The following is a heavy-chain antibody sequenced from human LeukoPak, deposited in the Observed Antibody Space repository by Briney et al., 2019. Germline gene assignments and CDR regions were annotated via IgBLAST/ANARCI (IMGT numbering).Heavy chain of an antibody. CDR3: ARDPGGYYDSSDFYSGWFDP. CDR1: GGSISSYY. J-gene: IGHJ5*02. Sequence: PSETLSLTCTVSGGSISSYYWSWIRQPPGKGLEWIGYIYYSGSTNYNPSLKSRVTMSVDTSKNQFSLRLSSVTAADTAVYYCARDPGGYYDSSDFYSGWFDPWGQGTLVTVSS. CDR2: IYYSGST. D-gene: IGHD3-22*01. V-gene: IGHV4-59*12.